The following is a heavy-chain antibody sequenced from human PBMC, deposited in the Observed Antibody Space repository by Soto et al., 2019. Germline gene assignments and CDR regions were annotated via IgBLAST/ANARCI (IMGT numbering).Heavy chain of an antibody. CDR3: ARGYYYDSSGYYYEVDY. CDR1: GGSISSYY. D-gene: IGHD3-22*01. V-gene: IGHV4-59*01. CDR2: IYYSGST. J-gene: IGHJ4*02. Sequence: SETLSLTCTVSGGSISSYYWSWIRQPPGKGLEWIGYIYYSGSTNYNPSLKSRVTISVDTSKNQFSLKLSSVTAADTAVYYCARGYYYDSSGYYYEVDYWGQGTLVTVSS.